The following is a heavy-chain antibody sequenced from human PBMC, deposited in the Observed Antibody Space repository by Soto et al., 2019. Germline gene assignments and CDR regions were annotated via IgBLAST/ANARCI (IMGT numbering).Heavy chain of an antibody. V-gene: IGHV1-69*13. D-gene: IGHD3-10*01. J-gene: IGHJ6*02. Sequence: SMKVSCKSCGGTVSSYAISGGREAPVQGLEWMGGIIPIFGTANYAQKFQGRVTITADESTSTAYMELSSLRSEDTAVYYCARDIIGEFPSSPYYYYGMDVWGHGTTVTVSS. CDR2: IIPIFGTA. CDR1: GGTVSSYA. CDR3: ARDIIGEFPSSPYYYYGMDV.